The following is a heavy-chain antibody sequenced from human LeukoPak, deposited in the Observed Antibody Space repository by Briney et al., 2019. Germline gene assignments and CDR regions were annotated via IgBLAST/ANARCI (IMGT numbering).Heavy chain of an antibody. J-gene: IGHJ4*02. CDR1: GYTXTSYG. D-gene: IGHD3-10*01. Sequence: ASVKVSCKASGYTXTSYGISGVRQAPGQGLEWMGWISAYNGNTNYAQKLQGRVTMTTDTSTSTAYMELRSLRSDDTAVYYCARERTYYYGSGSYYYFDYWGQGTLVTVSS. CDR2: ISAYNGNT. V-gene: IGHV1-18*01. CDR3: ARERTYYYGSGSYYYFDY.